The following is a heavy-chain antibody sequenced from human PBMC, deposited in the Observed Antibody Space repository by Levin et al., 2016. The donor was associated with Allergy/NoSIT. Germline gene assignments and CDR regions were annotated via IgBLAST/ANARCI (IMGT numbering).Heavy chain of an antibody. CDR3: VVPQNWNYFYYYGMDV. CDR2: MNPNSGNT. V-gene: IGHV1-8*01. D-gene: IGHD1-1*01. CDR1: GYTFTSYD. J-gene: IGHJ6*02. Sequence: ASVKVSCKASGYTFTSYDINWVRQATGQGLEWMGWMNPNSGNTGYAQKFQGRVTMTRNTSISTAYMELSSLRSEDTAVYYCVVPQNWNYFYYYGMDVWGQGTTVTVSS.